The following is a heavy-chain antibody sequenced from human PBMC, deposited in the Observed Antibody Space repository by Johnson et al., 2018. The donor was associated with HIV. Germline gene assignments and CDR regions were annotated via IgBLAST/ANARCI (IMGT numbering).Heavy chain of an antibody. CDR2: IGTAGDT. J-gene: IGHJ3*02. D-gene: IGHD2-21*02. CDR1: GFTFSSYD. CDR3: AKVYCGGDCSFGGAAFNI. V-gene: IGHV3-13*01. Sequence: MQLVESGGGVVQPGNSLRLSCAASGFTFSSYDMHWVRQATGKGLEWVSAIGTAGDTYYPGSVKGRFTISRDNSKNTRYLQMNSLRAEDTAVYYCAKVYCGGDCSFGGAAFNIWGQGTMVTVSS.